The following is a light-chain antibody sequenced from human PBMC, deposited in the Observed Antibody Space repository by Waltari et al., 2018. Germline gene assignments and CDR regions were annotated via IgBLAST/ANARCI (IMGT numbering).Light chain of an antibody. J-gene: IGKJ4*01. CDR2: HAS. CDR3: QQRANWPPLT. CDR1: QSVYTF. Sequence: EVVLTQSPATLSSSPGETATLPCRASQSVYTFLAWYQQKPGQAPRPLIYHASKRATGTPARFSGSGSGTDFTLTISSLEPEDSAVYFCQQRANWPPLTFGGGTKVEIK. V-gene: IGKV3-11*01.